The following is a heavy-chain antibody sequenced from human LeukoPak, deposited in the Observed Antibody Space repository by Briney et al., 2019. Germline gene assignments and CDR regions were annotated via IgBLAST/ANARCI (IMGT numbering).Heavy chain of an antibody. D-gene: IGHD3-10*01. Sequence: SETLSLTCTVSGDSISNNYWSWIRQPPGKGLEWIGYIYYSGSTNYNPSLKSRVTISVDTSKNQFSLKLSSVTAADTAVYYCARDLNPRGYYYYMDVWGKGTTVTVSS. J-gene: IGHJ6*03. CDR3: ARDLNPRGYYYYMDV. CDR2: IYYSGST. V-gene: IGHV4-59*01. CDR1: GDSISNNY.